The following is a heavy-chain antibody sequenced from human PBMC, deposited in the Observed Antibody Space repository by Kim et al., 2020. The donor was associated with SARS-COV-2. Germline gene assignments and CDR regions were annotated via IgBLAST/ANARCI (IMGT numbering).Heavy chain of an antibody. CDR3: AREGGPHDAFDI. Sequence: NNAQEVQGRVTITAEESTSTAYMELSSLRAEDTAVYYCAREGGPHDAFDIWGQGTMVTVSS. D-gene: IGHD3-16*01. V-gene: IGHV1-69*01. J-gene: IGHJ3*02.